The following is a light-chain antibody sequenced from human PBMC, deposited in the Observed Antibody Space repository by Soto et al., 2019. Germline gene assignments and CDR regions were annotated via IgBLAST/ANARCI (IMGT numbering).Light chain of an antibody. J-gene: IGLJ2*01. CDR2: LNSDGSH. CDR1: SGHSSYA. CDR3: QTWGPGTVV. V-gene: IGLV4-69*01. Sequence: QSVLTQSPSASASLGASVKLTCTLSSGHSSYAIAWHQQQPEKGPRYLMKLNSDGSHSKGDGIPDRFSGSSSGAERYLTISSLQSEDEADYYCQTWGPGTVVFGGGTKLTVL.